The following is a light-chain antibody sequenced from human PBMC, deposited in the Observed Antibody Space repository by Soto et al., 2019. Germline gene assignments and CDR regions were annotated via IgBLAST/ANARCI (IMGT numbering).Light chain of an antibody. V-gene: IGLV1-40*01. CDR1: SSNIGAGYD. CDR2: GTN. Sequence: QSVPTQPPSVSGAPGQRVTISCTGSSSNIGAGYDVHWYQQLPGTAPKLLISGTNNRPSGVPDRFSGSKSGTSASLAITGLQAEDEADYYCQSYDSSVSKVVFGGGTKLTVL. J-gene: IGLJ2*01. CDR3: QSYDSSVSKVV.